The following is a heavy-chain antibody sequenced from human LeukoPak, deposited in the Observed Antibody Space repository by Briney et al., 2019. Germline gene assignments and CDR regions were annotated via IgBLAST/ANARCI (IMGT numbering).Heavy chain of an antibody. V-gene: IGHV1-2*02. CDR3: ARVGYYDFWSGYGDY. CDR2: INPNSGGT. Sequence: GASVKVSCKASGYTFTGYYMHWVRQAPGQGLEWMGWINPNSGGTNYAQKFQGRVTMTRDTSISTAYMELSRLRSDDTAVYYCARVGYYDFWSGYGDYWGQGTLVTVSS. CDR1: GYTFTGYY. D-gene: IGHD3-3*01. J-gene: IGHJ4*02.